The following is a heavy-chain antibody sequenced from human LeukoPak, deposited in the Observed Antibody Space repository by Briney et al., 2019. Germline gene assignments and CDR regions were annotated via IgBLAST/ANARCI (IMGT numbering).Heavy chain of an antibody. V-gene: IGHV3-23*01. Sequence: GGSLRLSCAASGFTFSSYAMSWVRQAPGKGLEWVSAISGSGGSTYYADSVKGRFTIPRDNSKNTLYLQMNSLRAEDTAVYYCAKLEDIVVVPAATLDYWGQGTLVTVSS. CDR1: GFTFSSYA. CDR2: ISGSGGST. J-gene: IGHJ4*02. CDR3: AKLEDIVVVPAATLDY. D-gene: IGHD2-2*01.